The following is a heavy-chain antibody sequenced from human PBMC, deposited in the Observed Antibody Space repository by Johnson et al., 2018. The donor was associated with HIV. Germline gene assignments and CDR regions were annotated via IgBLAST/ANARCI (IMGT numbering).Heavy chain of an antibody. Sequence: QVQLVESGGDLVKPGGSLRLSCAASGLTFSDYSLSWIRQTPGKGLEWISYISTSGTTIYYADSAKGRFTVSRDNAKNSLYLQMNSLRAEDTAVYYCAKGNGDYRSDAFDIWGQGTMVTVSS. CDR2: ISTSGTTI. V-gene: IGHV3-11*04. CDR1: GLTFSDYS. J-gene: IGHJ3*02. CDR3: AKGNGDYRSDAFDI. D-gene: IGHD4-17*01.